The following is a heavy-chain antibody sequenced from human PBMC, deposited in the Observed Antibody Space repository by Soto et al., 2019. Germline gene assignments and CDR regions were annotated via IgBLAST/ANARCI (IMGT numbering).Heavy chain of an antibody. CDR2: ISGSGGST. J-gene: IGHJ1*01. Sequence: GGSLRLSCAASGFTFSSYAMSWVRQAPGKGLEWVSAISGSGGSTYYADSVKGRFTISRDNSKNTLYLQMNSLRAEDTAVYYCARGSLGYCSGGSCYSDAEYFQHWGQGTLVTVSS. CDR3: ARGSLGYCSGGSCYSDAEYFQH. V-gene: IGHV3-23*01. D-gene: IGHD2-15*01. CDR1: GFTFSSYA.